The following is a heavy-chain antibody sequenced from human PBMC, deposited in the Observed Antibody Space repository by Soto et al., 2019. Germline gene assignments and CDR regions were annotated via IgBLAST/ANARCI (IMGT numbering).Heavy chain of an antibody. D-gene: IGHD1-26*01. CDR2: IYTSGST. V-gene: IGHV4-4*07. CDR1: GGSISSYY. Sequence: KTSETLSLTCTVSGGSISSYYWSWIRQPAGKGLEWIGRIYTSGSTNYNPSLKSRVTMPVDTSKNQFSLKLSSVTAADTAVYYCARDLDSASGSYRFDYWGQGTLVTVSS. J-gene: IGHJ4*02. CDR3: ARDLDSASGSYRFDY.